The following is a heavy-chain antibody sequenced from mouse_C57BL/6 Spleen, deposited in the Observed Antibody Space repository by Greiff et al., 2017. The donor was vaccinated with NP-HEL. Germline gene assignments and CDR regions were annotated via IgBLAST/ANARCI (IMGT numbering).Heavy chain of an antibody. CDR3: ASPYGSSLYYAMDY. D-gene: IGHD1-1*01. CDR1: GFTFSSYG. Sequence: LVESGGDLVKPGGSLKLSCAASGFTFSSYGMSWVRQTPDKRLEWVATISSGGSYTYYPDSVKGRFTISRDNAKNTLYLQMSSLKSEDTAMYYCASPYGSSLYYAMDYWGQGTSVTVSS. V-gene: IGHV5-6*01. J-gene: IGHJ4*01. CDR2: ISSGGSYT.